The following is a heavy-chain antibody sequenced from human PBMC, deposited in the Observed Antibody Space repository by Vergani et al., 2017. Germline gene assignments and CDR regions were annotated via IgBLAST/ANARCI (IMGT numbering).Heavy chain of an antibody. CDR2: INPSGGST. V-gene: IGHV1-46*01. J-gene: IGHJ6*02. CDR3: ARDQYGMDV. CDR1: GYTFTSYY. Sequence: QVQLVQSGAEVKKPGASVKVSCKASGYTFTSYYMHWVRPAPGQGLEWMGIINPSGGSTSYAQKFQGRVTMTSDTSTSTVYMELSSLRAEDTAVYYCARDQYGMDVWGQGTTVTVSS.